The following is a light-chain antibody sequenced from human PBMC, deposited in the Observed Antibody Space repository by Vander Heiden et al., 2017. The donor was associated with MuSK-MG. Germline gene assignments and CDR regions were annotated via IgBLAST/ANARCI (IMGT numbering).Light chain of an antibody. CDR1: TSDVGGYNY. Sequence: QSALTQPASVSGSPGQSITISCTGTTSDVGGYNYVSWHQQHPGKAPKLMIYDVSNRPSGVSNCFSGSKSGNTASLTISGLQAEDEADYYCSSYTSSTTRVFGGGTKLTVL. CDR2: DVS. V-gene: IGLV2-14*03. J-gene: IGLJ3*02. CDR3: SSYTSSTTRV.